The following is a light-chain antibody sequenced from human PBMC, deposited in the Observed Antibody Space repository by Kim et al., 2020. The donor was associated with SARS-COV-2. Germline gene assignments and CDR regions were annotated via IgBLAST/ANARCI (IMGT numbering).Light chain of an antibody. V-gene: IGKV3-11*01. CDR1: QSVGRY. CDR3: QQRTNWPFT. Sequence: EIVLTQSPATLSLSPGERATLSYRASQSVGRYLAWYQQKPGQAPSLLMYNAWSRATGIPARFSASGSGTDFTLTISSLEPEDFAVYYCQQRTNWPFTFGGGTKVDIK. J-gene: IGKJ4*01. CDR2: NAW.